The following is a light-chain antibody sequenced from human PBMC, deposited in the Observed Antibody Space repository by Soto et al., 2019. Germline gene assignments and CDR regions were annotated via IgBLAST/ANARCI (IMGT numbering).Light chain of an antibody. V-gene: IGLV2-14*01. CDR2: EVT. Sequence: QSVLTQPASVSGSPGQSISISCTGTSSDVGGYNYVSWYQQHPGQAPRLMIYEVTNRPSGVSNRFSGSKSGNTASLTISGXXXXXXXXYYCSSYTSSSTTYVFGTGTKLTVL. CDR1: SSDVGGYNY. CDR3: SSYTSSSTTYV. J-gene: IGLJ1*01.